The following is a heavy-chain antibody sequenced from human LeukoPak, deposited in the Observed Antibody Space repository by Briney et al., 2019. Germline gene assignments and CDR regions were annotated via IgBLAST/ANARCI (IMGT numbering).Heavy chain of an antibody. CDR2: IYTSGST. Sequence: SETLSLTCTVSGGSTSSGNYYWSWIRQPAGKGLEWIGQIYTSGSTKYNPSLKSRVTISVDTSKNQFSLKLSSVTAADTAVYYCARGVQVWLMSQRYFDSWGQGTLVTVSS. D-gene: IGHD3-10*01. J-gene: IGHJ4*02. V-gene: IGHV4-61*09. CDR3: ARGVQVWLMSQRYFDS. CDR1: GGSTSSGNYY.